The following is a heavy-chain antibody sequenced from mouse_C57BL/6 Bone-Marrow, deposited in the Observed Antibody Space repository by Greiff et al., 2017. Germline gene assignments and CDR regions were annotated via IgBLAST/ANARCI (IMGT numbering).Heavy chain of an antibody. CDR1: GYSITSDY. Sequence: EVKLVESGPGLAKPSQTLSLTCSVTGYSITSDYWNWIRKFPGNKLEYMGYISYSGSTYYNPSLKSRISITRDTSKNQYYLQLNSVTTEDTATYYCARSMITTEGLCYFDYWGQGTTLTVSS. D-gene: IGHD2-4*01. CDR3: ARSMITTEGLCYFDY. CDR2: ISYSGST. V-gene: IGHV3-8*01. J-gene: IGHJ2*01.